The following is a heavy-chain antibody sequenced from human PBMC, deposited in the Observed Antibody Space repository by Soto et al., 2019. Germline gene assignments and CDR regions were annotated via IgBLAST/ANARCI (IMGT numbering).Heavy chain of an antibody. CDR3: ARGRDIVVVPAAEGVEDNALDH. CDR1: GFTFSSYS. CDR2: ISSSSSYI. V-gene: IGHV3-21*01. Sequence: GGSLRLSCAASGFTFSSYSMNWVRHAPGKGLEWVSSISSSSSYIYYADSLKSRFTISRDNAKNSLYLQMNSLRAEDTAEYYYARGRDIVVVPAAEGVEDNALDHWGQGTMVT. J-gene: IGHJ5*02. D-gene: IGHD2-2*01.